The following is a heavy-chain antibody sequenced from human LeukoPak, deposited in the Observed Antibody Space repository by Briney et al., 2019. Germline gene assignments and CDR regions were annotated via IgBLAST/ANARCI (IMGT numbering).Heavy chain of an antibody. CDR1: GFTFSSYW. D-gene: IGHD3-10*01. V-gene: IGHV3-7*01. CDR2: IKQDGSEK. J-gene: IGHJ4*02. CDR3: AREGLLWFGELLCYFDY. Sequence: GGSLRLSCAASGFTFSSYWMSWVRQAPGKGLEWVANIKQDGSEKYYVDSVKGRFTISRDNAKNSLYLQMNSLRAEDTAVYYCAREGLLWFGELLCYFDYWGQGTLVTVSS.